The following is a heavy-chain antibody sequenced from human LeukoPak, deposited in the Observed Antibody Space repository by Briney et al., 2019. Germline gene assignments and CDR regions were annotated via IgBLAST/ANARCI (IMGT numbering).Heavy chain of an antibody. CDR1: GGSISSGSYY. Sequence: SETLSLTCTVSGGSISSGSYYWSWIRQPAGKGLKWIGRIYTSGSTNYNPSLKSRVTISVDTSKNQFSLKLSSVTAADTAVYYCARDLYSSGWYGEKYYYYMDVWGKGTTVTVSS. V-gene: IGHV4-61*02. J-gene: IGHJ6*03. D-gene: IGHD6-19*01. CDR3: ARDLYSSGWYGEKYYYYMDV. CDR2: IYTSGST.